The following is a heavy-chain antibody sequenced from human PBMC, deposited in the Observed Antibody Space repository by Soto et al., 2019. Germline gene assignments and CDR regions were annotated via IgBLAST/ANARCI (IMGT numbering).Heavy chain of an antibody. CDR1: GFTFSNYG. CDR2: ISSNGGST. CDR3: AGDAFDI. Sequence: GSLRLSCAASGFTFSNYGIHWVRQAPGKGLEYVSAISSNGGSTYYAKSVKGRFTISRDNAKNTVFLQMGSLRAEDMGVYYCAGDAFDIWGQGT. V-gene: IGHV3-64*01. J-gene: IGHJ3*02.